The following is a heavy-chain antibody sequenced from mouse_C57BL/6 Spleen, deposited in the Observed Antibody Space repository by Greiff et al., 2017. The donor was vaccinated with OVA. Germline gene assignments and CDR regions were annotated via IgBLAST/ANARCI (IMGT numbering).Heavy chain of an antibody. CDR3: ARQVTTDWYFDV. CDR2: ISNLAYSI. D-gene: IGHD2-2*01. J-gene: IGHJ1*03. V-gene: IGHV5-15*01. Sequence: EVQGVESGGGLVQPGGSLKLSCAASGFTFSDYGMAWVRQAPRKGPEWVAFISNLAYSIYYADTVTGRFTISRENAKNTLYLEMSSLRSEDTAMYYCARQVTTDWYFDVWGTGTTVTVSS. CDR1: GFTFSDYG.